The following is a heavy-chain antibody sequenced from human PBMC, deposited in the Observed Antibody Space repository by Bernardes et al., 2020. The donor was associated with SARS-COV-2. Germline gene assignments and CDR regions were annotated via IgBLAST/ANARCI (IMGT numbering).Heavy chain of an antibody. J-gene: IGHJ3*01. CDR2: ISGGAMYF. D-gene: IGHD1-1*01. CDR1: GFTLSSHA. Sequence: GGSLRLSCEASGFTLSSHAMSWFRQAPGRGLEWVSSISGGAMYFYYGDSVRGRFTTSRDNTRNTVFLQMESLRAEDTAVYYCARDVGGTDWRFGFDVWGPGTKVHVSS. CDR3: ARDVGGTDWRFGFDV. V-gene: IGHV3-21*01.